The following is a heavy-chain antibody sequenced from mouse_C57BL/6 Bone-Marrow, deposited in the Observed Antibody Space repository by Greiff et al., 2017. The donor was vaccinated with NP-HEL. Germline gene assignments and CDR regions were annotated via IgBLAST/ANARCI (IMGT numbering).Heavy chain of an antibody. V-gene: IGHV5-12*01. Sequence: EVQGVESGGGLVQPGGSLKLSCAASGFTFSDYYMYWVRQTPEKRLEWVAYISNGGGSTYYPDTVKGRFTISRDNAKNTLYLQMSRLKSEDTAMYYCARRGTVGFDYWGQGTTLTVSS. CDR1: GFTFSDYY. CDR2: ISNGGGST. J-gene: IGHJ2*01. CDR3: ARRGTVGFDY. D-gene: IGHD1-1*01.